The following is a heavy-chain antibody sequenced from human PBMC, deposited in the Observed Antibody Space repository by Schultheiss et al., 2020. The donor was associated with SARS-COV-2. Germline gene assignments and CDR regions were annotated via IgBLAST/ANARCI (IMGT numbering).Heavy chain of an antibody. CDR2: INHSGST. CDR3: ARDDSSSWGSEYYYYGMDV. J-gene: IGHJ6*02. Sequence: SETLSLTCAVYGGSFSGHYWSWIRQPPGKGLEWIGEINHSGSTNYNPSLKSRVTISVDTSKNQLSLKVSSVTAADTAVYYCARDDSSSWGSEYYYYGMDVWGQGTTVTVSS. V-gene: IGHV4-34*01. D-gene: IGHD6-13*01. CDR1: GGSFSGHY.